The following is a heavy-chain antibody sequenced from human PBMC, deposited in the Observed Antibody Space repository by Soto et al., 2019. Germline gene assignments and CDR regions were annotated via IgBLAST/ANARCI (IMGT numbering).Heavy chain of an antibody. Sequence: EVQLVQSGAEVKKPGESLRISCKGSGYSFTSYWITWVRQMPEKGLEWMGKIDPGDSYTSYSPSFQGHVTVSADRSISTAYLQWSSLKPSDTAMYYCASSSRSRKAGDYYFDYWGQGTLVTVSS. J-gene: IGHJ4*02. V-gene: IGHV5-10-1*01. CDR3: ASSSRSRKAGDYYFDY. CDR1: GYSFTSYW. CDR2: IDPGDSYT. D-gene: IGHD3-10*01.